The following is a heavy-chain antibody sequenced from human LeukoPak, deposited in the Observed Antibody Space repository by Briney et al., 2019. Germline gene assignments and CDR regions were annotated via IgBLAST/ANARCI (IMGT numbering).Heavy chain of an antibody. CDR1: GFIFSNYS. D-gene: IGHD3-16*01. CDR2: INHNGNVN. CDR3: ARGGGLDV. V-gene: IGHV3-7*03. J-gene: IGHJ6*02. Sequence: GGSLRLSCVVSGFIFSNYSMNWVRQAPGKGLEWVASINHNGNVNYYVDSVKGRFTISRDNAKNSLYLQMSNLRAEDTAVYFCARGGGLDVWGQGATVTVSS.